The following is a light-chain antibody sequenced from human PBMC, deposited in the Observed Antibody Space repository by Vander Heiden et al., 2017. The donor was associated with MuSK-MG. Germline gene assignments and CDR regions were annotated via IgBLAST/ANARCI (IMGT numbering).Light chain of an antibody. CDR3: QKYNSDPLT. Sequence: DIQMTQSPASLSASVGDRVTITCRARQGISNYLASYQQKPGKVPKLLIYAASTLQSGVPSRFSGRASGTDFTLTISSMQPEDVATYYCQKYNSDPLTYGGGTKVEIK. J-gene: IGKJ4*01. CDR1: QGISNY. CDR2: AAS. V-gene: IGKV1-27*01.